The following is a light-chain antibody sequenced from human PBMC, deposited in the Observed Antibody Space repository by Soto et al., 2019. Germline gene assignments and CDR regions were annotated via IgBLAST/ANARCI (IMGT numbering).Light chain of an antibody. V-gene: IGKV1-39*01. CDR1: QTISGY. CDR3: QQSYSSPHT. J-gene: IGKJ2*01. CDR2: AVS. Sequence: DIQMTQSPTSLSASAGDRVTITCRASQTISGYLNWYHQKPGRAPQLLIYAVSNLLSGVPSRFSGSGSGTEFTLTISSLQPEDFETYYCQQSYSSPHTFGQGTKVDIK.